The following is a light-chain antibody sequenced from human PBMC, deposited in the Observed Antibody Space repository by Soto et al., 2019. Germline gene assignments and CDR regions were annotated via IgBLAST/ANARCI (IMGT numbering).Light chain of an antibody. J-gene: IGKJ2*01. V-gene: IGKV3-20*01. CDR1: QSVSNSY. CDR2: GAS. Sequence: EIVLTQSPGTLSLSPGERASLSCRASQSVSNSYLAWYQQKPGQAPRLLIYGASTRATGIPGRFSGSESGTDFTLTISRLEPEDFAVYYCQQYGISPYTFGQGTKLEIK. CDR3: QQYGISPYT.